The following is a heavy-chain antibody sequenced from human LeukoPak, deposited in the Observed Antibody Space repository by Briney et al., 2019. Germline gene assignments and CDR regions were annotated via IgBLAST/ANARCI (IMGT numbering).Heavy chain of an antibody. CDR1: GFTFTNYA. J-gene: IGHJ4*02. CDR3: AQQLGYCSSGSCYFTF. D-gene: IGHD2-15*01. V-gene: IGHV3-23*01. Sequence: PGGSLRLSCAASGFTFTNYAMNWVRQAPGKGLEWVSAISNSGGDTYSADSVKGRFTISRDNSKNTLYLQMNSLRAEDTAIYYCAQQLGYCSSGSCYFTFWGQGTLVTVSS. CDR2: ISNSGGDT.